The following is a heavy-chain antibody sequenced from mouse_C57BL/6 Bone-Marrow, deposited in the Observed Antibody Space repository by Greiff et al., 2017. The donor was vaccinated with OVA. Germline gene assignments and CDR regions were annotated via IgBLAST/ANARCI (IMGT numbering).Heavy chain of an antibody. Sequence: VQLQQPGAELVMPGASVKLSCKASGYTFTSYWMHWVKQRPGQGLEWIGEIDPSDSYTNYNQKFKGKSTLTVDKSSSTAYMQLSSLTSEDSAVYYCAALYGSSPHWYFDVWGTGTTVTVSS. CDR2: IDPSDSYT. J-gene: IGHJ1*03. V-gene: IGHV1-69*01. D-gene: IGHD1-1*01. CDR3: AALYGSSPHWYFDV. CDR1: GYTFTSYW.